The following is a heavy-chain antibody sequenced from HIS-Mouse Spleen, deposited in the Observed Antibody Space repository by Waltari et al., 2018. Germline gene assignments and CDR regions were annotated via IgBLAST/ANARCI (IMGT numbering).Heavy chain of an antibody. D-gene: IGHD6-13*01. Sequence: QVQLVQSGAEVKKPGASVKVSCKASGYTFTSYYMHWVRQAPGQGLEWMGISNPSGGSPSYAQKFQGRVTMTRDTSTSTVYMELSSLRSEDTAVYYCARGGPIAAAGYYYYGMDVWGQGTTVTVSS. CDR1: GYTFTSYY. J-gene: IGHJ6*02. CDR3: ARGGPIAAAGYYYYGMDV. V-gene: IGHV1-46*01. CDR2: SNPSGGSP.